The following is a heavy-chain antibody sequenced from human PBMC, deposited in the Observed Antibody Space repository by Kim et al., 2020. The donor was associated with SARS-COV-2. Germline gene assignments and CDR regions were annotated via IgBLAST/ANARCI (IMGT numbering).Heavy chain of an antibody. Sequence: SETLSLTCAVSGGSISSSNWWSWVRQPPGKGLEWIGEIYHSGSTNYNPSLKSRVTISVDKSKNQFSLKLSSVTAADTAVYFCARKGPRIAVAGFDYWGQGTLVTVSS. J-gene: IGHJ4*02. D-gene: IGHD6-19*01. CDR1: GGSISSSNW. CDR2: IYHSGST. CDR3: ARKGPRIAVAGFDY. V-gene: IGHV4-4*02.